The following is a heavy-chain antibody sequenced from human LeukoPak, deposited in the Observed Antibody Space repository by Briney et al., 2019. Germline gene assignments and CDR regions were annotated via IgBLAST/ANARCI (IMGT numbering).Heavy chain of an antibody. CDR1: GFTFSSYG. J-gene: IGHJ6*04. Sequence: GRSLRLSCAASGFTFSSYGMHWVRQAPAKGLEWVAVISYDGSNKYYADSVKGRFTISRDNSKNTLYLQMNSLRAEDTAVYYCAKDRGYCSGGSCYGMDVWGKGTTVTVSS. D-gene: IGHD2-15*01. CDR2: ISYDGSNK. V-gene: IGHV3-30*18. CDR3: AKDRGYCSGGSCYGMDV.